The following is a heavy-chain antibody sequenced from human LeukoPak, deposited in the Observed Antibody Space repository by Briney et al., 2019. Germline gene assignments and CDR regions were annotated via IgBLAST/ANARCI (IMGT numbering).Heavy chain of an antibody. J-gene: IGHJ4*02. CDR3: ARKTDHQTGGDY. CDR1: GFSVSRNY. Sequence: PGGSLRLSCAASGFSVSRNYMTWVRQAPGEGPEWVSLIYSGGSTSYADSVKGRFTISRDNSKDTLYLQMNSLRAEDTAVYYCARKTDHQTGGDYWGQGTLVTVSS. CDR2: IYSGGST. V-gene: IGHV3-66*01. D-gene: IGHD1-1*01.